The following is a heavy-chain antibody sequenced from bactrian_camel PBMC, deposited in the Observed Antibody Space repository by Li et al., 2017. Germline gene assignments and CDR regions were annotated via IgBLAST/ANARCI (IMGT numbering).Heavy chain of an antibody. J-gene: IGHJ4*01. D-gene: IGHD5*01. CDR2: ICKTGYT. Sequence: VQLVESGGGSVQAGGSLRLSCAASGSTFDSGYCMARFRQIGNEREGVAAICKTGYTDYAGSVAGRFTVSKDHAKNSVYLQMDSLKPADTAMYYCAAAKIGFPSLARYLYTEWGPGTQVTVS. V-gene: IGHV3S67*01. CDR1: GSTFDSGYC. CDR3: AAAKIGFPSLARYLYTE.